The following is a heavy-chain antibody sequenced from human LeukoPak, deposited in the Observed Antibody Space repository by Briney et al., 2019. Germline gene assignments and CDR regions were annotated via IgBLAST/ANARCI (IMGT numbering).Heavy chain of an antibody. Sequence: GGSLRLSCEVSGFTFSTYGMSWVRQAQGKGLEWVSAITGSGGRTYYADSVKGRFTISRDNSRDRLYLETNSLRAEDTAVYYCARDRMGAIMYFDVWGRGALVTVSS. J-gene: IGHJ2*01. D-gene: IGHD3-10*01. CDR2: ITGSGGRT. V-gene: IGHV3-23*01. CDR1: GFTFSTYG. CDR3: ARDRMGAIMYFDV.